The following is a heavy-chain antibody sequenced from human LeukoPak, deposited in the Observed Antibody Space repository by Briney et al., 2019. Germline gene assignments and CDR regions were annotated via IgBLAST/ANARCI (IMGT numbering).Heavy chain of an antibody. V-gene: IGHV4-34*01. Sequence: PSETLSLTCAVYGGSFSGFSWNWIRQPPVKGLEWIGEINHSGRTKYNPSLKSRVTISLDTSKSQFSLKLSSVTAADTATYYCASGGRGAAARLLVYWGQGTLVTVSS. D-gene: IGHD6-13*01. CDR1: GGSFSGFS. CDR2: INHSGRT. CDR3: ASGGRGAAARLLVY. J-gene: IGHJ4*02.